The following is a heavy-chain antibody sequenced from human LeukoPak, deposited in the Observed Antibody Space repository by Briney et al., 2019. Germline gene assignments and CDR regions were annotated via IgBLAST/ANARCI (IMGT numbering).Heavy chain of an antibody. V-gene: IGHV3-7*01. CDR1: GFTFSSYG. CDR3: VRDAGYSGYMINDL. Sequence: PGGSLRLSCAASGFTFSSYGMSWVRQAPGKGLEWVAYINQHGSETFYLDSVKGRFTISRDNTQNSLYLQMNSLRPEDTALYYCVRDAGYSGYMINDLWGQGTMVTVSS. CDR2: INQHGSET. D-gene: IGHD5-12*01. J-gene: IGHJ3*01.